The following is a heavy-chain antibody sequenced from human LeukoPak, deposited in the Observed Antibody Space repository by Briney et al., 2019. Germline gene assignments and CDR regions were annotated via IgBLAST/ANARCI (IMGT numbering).Heavy chain of an antibody. CDR2: IYHSGST. Sequence: PSETLSLTCTVSGGSISSGGYYWSWIRQPPGKGLEWIGYIYHSGSTYYNPSLKSRVTISVDTSKNQFSLKLSSVTAADTAVYYCARDIGGNNDYGDTNYYFDYWGQGTLVTVSS. D-gene: IGHD4-17*01. V-gene: IGHV4-30-2*01. CDR3: ARDIGGNNDYGDTNYYFDY. J-gene: IGHJ4*02. CDR1: GGSISSGGYY.